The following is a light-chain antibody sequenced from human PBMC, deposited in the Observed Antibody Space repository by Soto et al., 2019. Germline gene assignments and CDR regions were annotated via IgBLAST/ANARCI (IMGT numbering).Light chain of an antibody. CDR2: VSS. Sequence: EIVLTQSPGTLSLSPVERATLSCRASQSVGSRLACYQQKPGQAPRLLISVSSSSSTGIPDRFSGSGSATDFTLTITRLEPEDFALYYCQQYGGSPITFGLGTRLEIK. CDR3: QQYGGSPIT. J-gene: IGKJ5*01. CDR1: QSVGSR. V-gene: IGKV3-20*01.